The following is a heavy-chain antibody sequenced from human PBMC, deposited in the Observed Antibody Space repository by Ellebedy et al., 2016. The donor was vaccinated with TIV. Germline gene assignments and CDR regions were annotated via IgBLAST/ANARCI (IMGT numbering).Heavy chain of an antibody. CDR1: GFSLSTSGMC. CDR2: IDWDDDK. J-gene: IGHJ5*02. CDR3: ARMGRVVGKGGGDCYRNWFDP. V-gene: IGHV2-70*01. D-gene: IGHD2-21*02. Sequence: SGPTLVXPTQTLTLTCTFSGFSLSTSGMCVSWIRQPPGKALEWLALIDWDDDKYYSTSLKTRLTISKDTSKNQVVLTMTNMDPVDIATYYCARMGRVVGKGGGDCYRNWFDPWGQGTLVTVSS.